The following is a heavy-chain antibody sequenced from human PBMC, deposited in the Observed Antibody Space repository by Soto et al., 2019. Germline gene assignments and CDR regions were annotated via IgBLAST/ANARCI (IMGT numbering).Heavy chain of an antibody. CDR3: AKAYSSSRLYYDYDMDV. Sequence: QVQVQASGPGLLKPSETLSLTCTVSGGSISSGVYYWSWIRQHPGKGLEYSGYIYHSGSTYYNPHLRRRVIIAVYTSKNPFSLNRGSVTAADTAVYYCAKAYSSSRLYYDYDMDVWGQGTTVTVCS. D-gene: IGHD6-6*01. J-gene: IGHJ6*02. CDR2: IYHSGST. CDR1: GGSISSGVYY. V-gene: IGHV4-31*03.